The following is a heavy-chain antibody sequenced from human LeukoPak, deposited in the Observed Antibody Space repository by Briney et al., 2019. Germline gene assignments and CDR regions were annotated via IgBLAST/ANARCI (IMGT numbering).Heavy chain of an antibody. D-gene: IGHD2-2*01. Sequence: PGGPLRLPCAPSGFPFNRYAMRWVRQAPGEGREWVSAISGSGGSTYYADSVKGRFSISRDNSKNTLYLQMNSLRAEDTAVYYCAKGDVVVPAAITDYWGQGTLVTVSS. CDR1: GFPFNRYA. CDR2: ISGSGGST. V-gene: IGHV3-23*01. CDR3: AKGDVVVPAAITDY. J-gene: IGHJ4*02.